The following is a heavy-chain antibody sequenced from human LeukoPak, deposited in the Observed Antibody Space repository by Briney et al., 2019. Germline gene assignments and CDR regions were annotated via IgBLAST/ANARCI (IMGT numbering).Heavy chain of an antibody. CDR1: GFTFSSYW. CDR2: IKQDGSEK. Sequence: GGSLRLSCAASGFTFSSYWMSWVRQAPGKGLEWVANIKQDGSEKYYVDSVKGRFTISRDNAKNSLYLQMNSLRAEDTAVYYCARVVGVAWSERRPGYFYMDVWGKGTTVTVSS. J-gene: IGHJ6*03. D-gene: IGHD6-19*01. CDR3: ARVVGVAWSERRPGYFYMDV. V-gene: IGHV3-7*01.